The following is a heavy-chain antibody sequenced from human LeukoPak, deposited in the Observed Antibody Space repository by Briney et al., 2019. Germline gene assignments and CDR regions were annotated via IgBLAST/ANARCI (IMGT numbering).Heavy chain of an antibody. CDR2: IYYSGST. CDR3: ATGAAMYSSSWYFDY. D-gene: IGHD6-13*01. CDR1: GGSISSYY. J-gene: IGHJ4*02. Sequence: PSETLSLTCTVSGGSISSYYWSWIRQPPGKGLEWIGYIYYSGSTNYNPSLKSRVTISVDTSKNQFSLKLSSVTAADTAVYYCATGAAMYSSSWYFDYWGQGTLVTVSS. V-gene: IGHV4-59*01.